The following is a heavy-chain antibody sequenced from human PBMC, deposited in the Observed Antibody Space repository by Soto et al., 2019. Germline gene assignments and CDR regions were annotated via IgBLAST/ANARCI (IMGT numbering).Heavy chain of an antibody. J-gene: IGHJ5*02. CDR1: GFTFSSYA. V-gene: IGHV3-23*01. CDR2: ISGSGGSA. D-gene: IGHD2-8*01. Sequence: QPGGSLRLSCAASGFTFSSYAMSWVRQAPGKGLEWVSAISGSGGSAYYADSVKGRFTISRDNSKNTLYLQMNSLRAEDTAVYYCAKTDCTNGVCPNWFDPWGQGTLVTVSS. CDR3: AKTDCTNGVCPNWFDP.